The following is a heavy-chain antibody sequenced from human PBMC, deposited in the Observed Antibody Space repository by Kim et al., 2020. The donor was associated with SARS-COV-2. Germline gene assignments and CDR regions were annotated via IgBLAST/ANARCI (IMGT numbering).Heavy chain of an antibody. J-gene: IGHJ4*02. D-gene: IGHD6-6*01. CDR3: ARVADSSSSPNFDY. Sequence: NPSLKSRVTISVDTSKNQFSLKLSSVTAADTAVYYCARVADSSSSPNFDYWGQGTLVTVSS. V-gene: IGHV4-59*01.